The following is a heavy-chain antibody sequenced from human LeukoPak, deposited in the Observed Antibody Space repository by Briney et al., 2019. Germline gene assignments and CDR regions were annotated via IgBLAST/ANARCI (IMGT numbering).Heavy chain of an antibody. Sequence: GGSLRLSCAASGFTFSSYAMSWVRQAPGKGLEWVSAISGSGGSTYYADSVKGRFTISRDNSKNTLYLQMNSLRAEDTAVYYCAKDLFPTVPLHDILTGYSYFDYWGQGTLVTVSS. D-gene: IGHD3-9*01. CDR3: AKDLFPTVPLHDILTGYSYFDY. J-gene: IGHJ4*02. V-gene: IGHV3-23*01. CDR1: GFTFSSYA. CDR2: ISGSGGST.